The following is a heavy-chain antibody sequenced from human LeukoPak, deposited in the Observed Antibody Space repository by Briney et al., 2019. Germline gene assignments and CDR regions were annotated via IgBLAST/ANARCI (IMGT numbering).Heavy chain of an antibody. CDR3: ARDPSSGNYYYYYMDV. CDR2: MRSDATNT. Sequence: GGSLRLSCAASGFTFSSCGFHWVRQAPGKGLEWVAFMRSDATNTYYADSVKGRFTISRDNSKNALFLQMNNLRPEDTALYYCARDPSSGNYYYYYMDVWGKGTTVTVSS. J-gene: IGHJ6*03. CDR1: GFTFSSCG. D-gene: IGHD1-26*01. V-gene: IGHV3-30*02.